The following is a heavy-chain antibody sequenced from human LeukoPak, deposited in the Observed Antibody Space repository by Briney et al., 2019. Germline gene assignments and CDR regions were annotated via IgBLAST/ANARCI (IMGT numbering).Heavy chain of an antibody. CDR1: GFTVSSNF. CDR3: VRASSTTAAGLFDY. D-gene: IGHD6-13*01. J-gene: IGHJ4*02. CDR2: IYSSGYT. V-gene: IGHV3-53*01. Sequence: PGGSLRLSCAASGFTVSSNFMSWVLQAPGKGLEWVSVIYSSGYTVYTDSVKGRFTISRDNSKNTLYLQMNSLRADDTAVYYCVRASSTTAAGLFDYWGQGTLLTVSS.